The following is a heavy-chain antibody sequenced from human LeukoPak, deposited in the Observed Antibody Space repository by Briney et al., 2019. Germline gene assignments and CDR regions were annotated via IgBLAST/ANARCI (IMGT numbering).Heavy chain of an antibody. CDR1: GYSFTSYW. CDR2: IYPGDSDT. Sequence: GESLKISCKGSGYSFTSYWIGWVCQMPGKGLEWMGIIYPGDSDTRYSPSFQGQVTISADKSISTAYLQWSSLKASDTAMYYCARRARYCSGGSCYGLAAFDIWGQGTMVTVSS. CDR3: ARRARYCSGGSCYGLAAFDI. J-gene: IGHJ3*02. V-gene: IGHV5-51*01. D-gene: IGHD2-15*01.